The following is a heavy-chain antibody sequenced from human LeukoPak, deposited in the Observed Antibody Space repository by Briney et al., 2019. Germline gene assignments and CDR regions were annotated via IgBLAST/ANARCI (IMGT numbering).Heavy chain of an antibody. Sequence: SETLSLTRTVSAGSMTSFYWTWIRQPPGKGLEWIGNIFYDGGSPNYSPSLMSRVTISVDTSKNQFSLKLSSVTAADTAVYYCARGRRQLYGSGYSYGFYYFDYWGQGTLVTVSS. CDR1: AGSMTSFY. CDR3: ARGRRQLYGSGYSYGFYYFDY. CDR2: IFYDGGSP. D-gene: IGHD5-18*01. V-gene: IGHV4-59*12. J-gene: IGHJ4*02.